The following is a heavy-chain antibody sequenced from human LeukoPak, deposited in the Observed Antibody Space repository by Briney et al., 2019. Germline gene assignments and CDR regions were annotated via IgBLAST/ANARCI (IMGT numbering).Heavy chain of an antibody. V-gene: IGHV3-21*04. D-gene: IGHD5-18*01. CDR3: ARDRHTAMVYYYYYMDV. CDR1: GFTFSNYS. J-gene: IGHJ6*03. CDR2: ISPSSHYI. Sequence: GGVLRLSCAGSGFTFSNYSINWVRQAPGKGLEWVSSISPSSHYIYYADSVRGRFTISRDNARNSLYLQMNSLRDEDTAVYYCARDRHTAMVYYYYYMDVWGTGTTVTVSS.